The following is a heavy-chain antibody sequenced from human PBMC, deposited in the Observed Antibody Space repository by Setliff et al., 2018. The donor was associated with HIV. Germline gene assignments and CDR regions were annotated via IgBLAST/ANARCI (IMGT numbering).Heavy chain of an antibody. V-gene: IGHV3-30*02. CDR1: GFIFSSVD. Sequence: HPGGSLRLSCTGSGFIFSSVDVHWVRQAPGKGLEWVSSISPYSDMRDYMDSVKGRFIISRDNSKNTLFLQLNTLRPEDTAVYYCASARIPTGGTSTSLDFWGQGALVTVSS. D-gene: IGHD1-1*01. CDR2: ISPYSDMR. CDR3: ASARIPTGGTSTSLDF. J-gene: IGHJ4*02.